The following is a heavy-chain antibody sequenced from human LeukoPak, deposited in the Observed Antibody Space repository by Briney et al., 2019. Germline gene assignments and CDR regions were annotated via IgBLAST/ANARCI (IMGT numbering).Heavy chain of an antibody. J-gene: IGHJ4*02. V-gene: IGHV4-59*01. CDR1: GGSISSYY. CDR3: ARDRGYCSGGSCYSCLGY. CDR2: IYYSGST. Sequence: PSETLSLTCTVSGGSISSYYWSWIRQPPGKGLEWIGYIYYSGSTNYNPSLKSRVTISVDTSKNQFSLKLSSVTAADTAVYYCARDRGYCSGGSCYSCLGYWGQGTLVTVSS. D-gene: IGHD2-15*01.